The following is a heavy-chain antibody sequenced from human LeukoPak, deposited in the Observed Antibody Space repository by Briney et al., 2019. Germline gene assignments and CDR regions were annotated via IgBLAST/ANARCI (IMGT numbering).Heavy chain of an antibody. CDR2: IYYSGST. D-gene: IGHD2-2*01. V-gene: IGHV4-39*01. CDR1: GGSISSSSYY. Sequence: SETLSLTCTVSGGSISSSSYYWGWIRQPPGKGLEWIGSIYYSGSTYYNPSLKSRVTISVDTSKNQFSLKLSSVTAADAAVYYCASLRTSYYMDVWGKGTTVTVSS. CDR3: ASLRTSYYMDV. J-gene: IGHJ6*03.